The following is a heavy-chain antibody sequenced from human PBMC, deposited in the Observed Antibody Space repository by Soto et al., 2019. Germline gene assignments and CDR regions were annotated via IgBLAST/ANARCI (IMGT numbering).Heavy chain of an antibody. CDR2: INAGNGNT. CDR3: ARAVAVPAAFDY. Sequence: QVQLVQSGAEEKKPGASVKVSCKASGYTFTGYAMHWVRQAPGQRLEWMGWINAGNGNTKYSQKFQGRVTITRDTSASTAYMELSSLRSEDTAVYYCARAVAVPAAFDYWGQGTLVNVSS. V-gene: IGHV1-3*05. D-gene: IGHD6-19*01. J-gene: IGHJ4*02. CDR1: GYTFTGYA.